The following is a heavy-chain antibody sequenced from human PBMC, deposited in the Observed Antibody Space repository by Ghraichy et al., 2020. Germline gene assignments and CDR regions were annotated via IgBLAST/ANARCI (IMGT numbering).Heavy chain of an antibody. CDR2: ISTDGSII. J-gene: IGHJ4*02. Sequence: GGFLRLSCAASGFTLSFYWMHWVRQAPGKGLVWVARISTDGSIIAYADSVKGRFTISRDNAKDTLYLLMNSLRAEDTAVYYCARDNHASLDYWGQGFLVTVSS. V-gene: IGHV3-74*01. CDR1: GFTLSFYW. CDR3: ARDNHASLDY. D-gene: IGHD3-16*01.